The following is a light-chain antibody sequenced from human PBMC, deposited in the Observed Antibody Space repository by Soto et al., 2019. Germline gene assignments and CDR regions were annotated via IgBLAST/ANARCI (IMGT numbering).Light chain of an antibody. V-gene: IGLV2-8*01. J-gene: IGLJ3*02. Sequence: QSALTQPPSASGSPGQSVTISCTGTSRDIGGYDHVSWYQQDPGKAPQVMIYEGTKRPSGVPHRFSGSKAGNTASLTVFGLQDEDDDNYYCGSFAGPVYVFGGGTKLTVL. CDR3: GSFAGPVYV. CDR2: EGT. CDR1: SRDIGGYDH.